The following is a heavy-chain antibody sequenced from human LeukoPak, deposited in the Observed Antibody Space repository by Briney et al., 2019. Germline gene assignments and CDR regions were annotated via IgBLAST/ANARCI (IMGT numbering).Heavy chain of an antibody. CDR1: GFSLSTSIVG. D-gene: IGHD3-22*01. J-gene: IGHJ4*02. Sequence: SGPTLVNPTQTLTLTCTFSGFSLSTSIVGVGWIRQPPGKALEWLALFYWNDDKHYIPSLKSRLTITKDTSKNQVVLTMTNMDPVDTATYYCAHSSADNYYYDSSRYFDYWAQGTLVTVSS. CDR3: AHSSADNYYYDSSRYFDY. V-gene: IGHV2-5*01. CDR2: FYWNDDK.